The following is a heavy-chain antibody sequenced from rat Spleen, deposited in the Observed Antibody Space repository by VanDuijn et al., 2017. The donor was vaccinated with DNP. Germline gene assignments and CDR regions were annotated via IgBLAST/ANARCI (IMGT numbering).Heavy chain of an antibody. D-gene: IGHD1-12*02. CDR1: GFTFSNYG. CDR2: ISSSSSYI. Sequence: EVQLVESGGGLVQPGRSLKLSCLGSGFTFSNYGMNWIRQAPGKGLEWVASISSSSSYIYYADTVKGRFTISRENAKNTLYLQMTSLRSEDTALYYCARRGGSYHYGYFDYWGQGVMVTVSS. J-gene: IGHJ2*01. CDR3: ARRGGSYHYGYFDY. V-gene: IGHV5-34*01.